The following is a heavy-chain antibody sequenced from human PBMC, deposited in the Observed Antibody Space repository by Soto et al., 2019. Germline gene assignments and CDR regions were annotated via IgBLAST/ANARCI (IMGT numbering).Heavy chain of an antibody. D-gene: IGHD2-8*01. V-gene: IGHV5-10-1*01. J-gene: IGHJ5*02. CDR3: ARLYCTTTACDSWFDP. CDR1: GYSFTTFW. Sequence: GESLKISCTGFGYSFTTFWTSWVRQMPGKGLEWMGTIDPRDSYTSYSPSFQGHVTISADKSIGTAYLQWGSLQASDTAIYFCARLYCTTTACDSWFDPWGQGTLVTVSS. CDR2: IDPRDSYT.